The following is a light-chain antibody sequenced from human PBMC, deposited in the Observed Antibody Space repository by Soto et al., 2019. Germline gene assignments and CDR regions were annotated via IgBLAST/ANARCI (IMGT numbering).Light chain of an antibody. Sequence: DIQMTQSPSSVSASVGDRVTITCRASQDISGWLGWYQQKPGQAPALLFYEASRLQSELPSSFTGSGSATHFTLTISGLQPEDFATYLWQQGDSFPFTFGPGTKVD. CDR2: EAS. V-gene: IGKV1-12*01. CDR1: QDISGW. J-gene: IGKJ3*01. CDR3: QQGDSFPFT.